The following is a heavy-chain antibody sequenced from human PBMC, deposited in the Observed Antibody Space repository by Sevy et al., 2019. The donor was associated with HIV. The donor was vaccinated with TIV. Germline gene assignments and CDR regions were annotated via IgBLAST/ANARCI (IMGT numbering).Heavy chain of an antibody. CDR3: ARGGVTMVRGRHFDY. CDR2: IYTSGST. CDR1: GGSISSGSYY. J-gene: IGHJ4*02. Sequence: SETLSLTCTVSGGSISSGSYYWSWIRQPAGKGLEWIGRIYTSGSTNYNPSLKSRVTISVDTSKNQFSLKLSSVTAADTAVYYCARGGVTMVRGRHFDYWGQGTLVTVSS. D-gene: IGHD3-10*01. V-gene: IGHV4-61*02.